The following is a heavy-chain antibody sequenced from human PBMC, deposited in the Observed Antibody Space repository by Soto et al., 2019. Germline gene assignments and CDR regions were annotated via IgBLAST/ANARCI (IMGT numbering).Heavy chain of an antibody. CDR2: IKGDRSEI. J-gene: IGHJ4*02. CDR3: ARGESRLRFLEWLPDY. D-gene: IGHD3-3*01. Sequence: PGGSLRLSCAASGFTFSNYWMTWVRQAPGKGLEWVASIKGDRSEIYYVETEKGRFTISRDNSKNTLYQQMNSLRAEDTAVYYFARGESRLRFLEWLPDYWGQGTLGTVSS. CDR1: GFTFSNYW. V-gene: IGHV3-7*01.